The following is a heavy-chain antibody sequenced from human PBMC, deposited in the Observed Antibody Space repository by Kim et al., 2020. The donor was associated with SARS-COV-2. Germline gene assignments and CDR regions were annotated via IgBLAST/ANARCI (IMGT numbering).Heavy chain of an antibody. J-gene: IGHJ4*02. CDR3: AKGWFQDFDY. CDR2: INANGADT. CDR1: GFTFDYYG. V-gene: IGHV3-20*04. D-gene: IGHD3-10*01. Sequence: GRSLRLSCSASGFTFDYYGMSWVRQAPGKGPEWVSGINANGADTGYADSVKGRFTISRDNAKNSLYLQMNSLRAEDTAFYYCAKGWFQDFDYWGQGTLVTVSS.